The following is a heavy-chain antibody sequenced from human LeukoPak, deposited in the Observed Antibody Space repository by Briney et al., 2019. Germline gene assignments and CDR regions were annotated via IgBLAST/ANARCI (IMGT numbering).Heavy chain of an antibody. V-gene: IGHV3-48*03. CDR1: GFTFSSYE. J-gene: IGHJ4*02. CDR3: ARDTLVY. CDR2: ISSSGSTI. Sequence: GGSLRLSCAASGFTFSSYEMNWVRQAPGKGLEWVSYISSSGSTIYYADSVKGRFTIFRANDKHFLHLQMNSLRAEATAVYYCARDTLVYWGQGTLVTVSS.